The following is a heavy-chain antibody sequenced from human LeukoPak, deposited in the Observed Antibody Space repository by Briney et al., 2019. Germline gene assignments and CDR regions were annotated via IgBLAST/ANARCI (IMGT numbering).Heavy chain of an antibody. CDR3: AKDGDIVVVVAAEIDY. V-gene: IGHV3-64*04. CDR2: ISSNGGST. J-gene: IGHJ4*02. Sequence: PGGSLRLSCSASGFTFSSYAMHWVRQAPGKGLEYVSAISSNGGSTYYADSVKGRFTISRDNSKNTLYLQMNSLRAEDTAVYYCAKDGDIVVVVAAEIDYWGQGTLVTVSS. D-gene: IGHD2-15*01. CDR1: GFTFSSYA.